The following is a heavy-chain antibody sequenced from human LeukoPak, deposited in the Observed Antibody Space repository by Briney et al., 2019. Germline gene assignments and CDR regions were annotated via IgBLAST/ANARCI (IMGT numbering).Heavy chain of an antibody. V-gene: IGHV3-23*01. CDR3: ARDRLAAVAGFDY. CDR1: GFTFSSYA. Sequence: GGSLRLSCAASGFTFSSYAMSWVRQAPGKGLEWVSAISGSGGSTYYADSVKGRFTISRDNAKNSLYLQMNSLRDEDTAVYYCARDRLAAVAGFDYWGQGTLVTVSS. J-gene: IGHJ4*02. D-gene: IGHD6-19*01. CDR2: ISGSGGST.